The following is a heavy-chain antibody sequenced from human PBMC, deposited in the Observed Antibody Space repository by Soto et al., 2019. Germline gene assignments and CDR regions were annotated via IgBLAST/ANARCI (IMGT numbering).Heavy chain of an antibody. V-gene: IGHV5-51*01. CDR1: GYSFTSYW. Sequence: GESLKISCKGSGYSFTSYWIGWVRQMPGNGLEWMGISYPGDSDTRYSPSFQGQVTISADKSISTAYLQWSSLKASDTSMYYCASLTGATTYEAFDIWGQGTMVTVSS. CDR3: ASLTGATTYEAFDI. D-gene: IGHD7-27*01. CDR2: SYPGDSDT. J-gene: IGHJ3*02.